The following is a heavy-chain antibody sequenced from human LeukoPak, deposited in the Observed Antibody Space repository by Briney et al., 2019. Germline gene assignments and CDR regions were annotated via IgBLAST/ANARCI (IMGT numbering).Heavy chain of an antibody. V-gene: IGHV4-38-2*02. CDR2: IYHSGST. Sequence: PSETLSLTCTVSGYSISSGYYWGWIRQPPGKGLAWIGSIYHSGSTYYNPSLKSRVTISVDTSKNQFSLKLSSVTAADTAVYYCARLSSGDGVPLDYWGQGTLVTVSS. J-gene: IGHJ4*02. CDR1: GYSISSGYY. CDR3: ARLSSGDGVPLDY. D-gene: IGHD6-19*01.